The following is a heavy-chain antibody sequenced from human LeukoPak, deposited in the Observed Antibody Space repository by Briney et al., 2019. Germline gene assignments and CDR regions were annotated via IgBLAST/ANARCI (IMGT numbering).Heavy chain of an antibody. CDR2: IYNGGST. CDR3: AIRAHEQRGISPDNYFDP. V-gene: IGHV4-59*08. Sequence: PSETLSLTCTVSGGSISSYSWNWIRQPPGKGLEWIGRIYNGGSTNYNPSLKSRVTISFDTSKNQFSLNLTSVTAADTAVYYCAIRAHEQRGISPDNYFDPWGQGTLVTVSS. J-gene: IGHJ5*02. CDR1: GGSISSYS. D-gene: IGHD1/OR15-1a*01.